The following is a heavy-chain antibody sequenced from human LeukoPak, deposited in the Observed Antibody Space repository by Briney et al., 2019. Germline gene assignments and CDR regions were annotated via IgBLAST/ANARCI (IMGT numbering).Heavy chain of an antibody. J-gene: IGHJ5*02. CDR2: ISSSSSYI. CDR1: GFTFSSYT. CDR3: ARDRGGIVVVPAARDFDP. Sequence: PGGSLRLSCAASGFTFSSYTMNWVRQAPGKGLEWVSSISSSSSYIYYGDSVKGRFTISRDNAKNSLYLQMNSLRAEDTAVYYCARDRGGIVVVPAARDFDPWGQGTLVTVSS. V-gene: IGHV3-21*01. D-gene: IGHD2-2*01.